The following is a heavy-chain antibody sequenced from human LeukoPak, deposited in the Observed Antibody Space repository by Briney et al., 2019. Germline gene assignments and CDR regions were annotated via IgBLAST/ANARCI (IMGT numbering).Heavy chain of an antibody. D-gene: IGHD4-17*01. CDR2: MYASGST. V-gene: IGHV4-4*07. CDR1: GGSISSYY. CDR3: ARDSDYGDYDFGY. J-gene: IGHJ4*02. Sequence: SETLSLTCTVSGGSISSYYWSWIRQPAGKGLEWIGRMYASGSTNYNPSLKSRVTMSVDTSKNQFSLKLTSVTAADTAVYYYARDSDYGDYDFGYWGQGTLVTVSS.